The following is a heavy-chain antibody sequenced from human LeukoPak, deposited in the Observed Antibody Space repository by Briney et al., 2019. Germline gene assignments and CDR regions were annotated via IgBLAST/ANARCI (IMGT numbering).Heavy chain of an antibody. V-gene: IGHV3-30*04. J-gene: IGHJ4*02. CDR1: GFTFSSYA. Sequence: GRSLRLSCAASGFTFSSYAMHWVRQAPGKGLEWVAVISYDGSNKYYADSVKGRFTISRDNSKNTLYLQMNSLRAEDTAVYYCARPDIVVVVAAPDYWGQGTLVTVSS. D-gene: IGHD2-15*01. CDR2: ISYDGSNK. CDR3: ARPDIVVVVAAPDY.